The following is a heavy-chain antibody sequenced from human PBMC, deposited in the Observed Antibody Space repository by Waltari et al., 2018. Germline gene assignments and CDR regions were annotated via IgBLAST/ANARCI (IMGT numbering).Heavy chain of an antibody. V-gene: IGHV3-48*03. CDR1: GFTFVNNG. Sequence: EVQLVESGGGVVQPGGSLRLSCAASGFTFVNNGLNGVRQAPGKGLEWVSFISGSGSAKHYADSVKGRFTISRDNARNSLFRQMDSLRAEDTAVYYCARLPHDSQPGPWGQGTLVTVSS. CDR3: ARLPHDSQPGP. J-gene: IGHJ5*02. D-gene: IGHD1-1*01. CDR2: ISGSGSAK.